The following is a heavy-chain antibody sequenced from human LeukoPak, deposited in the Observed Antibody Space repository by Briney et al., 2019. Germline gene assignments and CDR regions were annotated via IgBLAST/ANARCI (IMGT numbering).Heavy chain of an antibody. V-gene: IGHV3-33*01. J-gene: IGHJ6*02. D-gene: IGHD6-13*01. CDR2: IWYDGSNK. CDR1: GFTFSSYG. Sequence: GGSLRLSCAASGFTFSSYGMHWVRQAPGKGLEWVAVIWYDGSNKYYADSVKGRFTISRDNSKNTLYLQMNSLRTEDTAVYYCARDPGYSRSWYQGYGMDVWGQGTTVTVSS. CDR3: ARDPGYSRSWYQGYGMDV.